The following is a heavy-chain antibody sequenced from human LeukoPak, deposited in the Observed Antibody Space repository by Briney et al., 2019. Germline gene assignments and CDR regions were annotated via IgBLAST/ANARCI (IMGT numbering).Heavy chain of an antibody. V-gene: IGHV3-21*01. J-gene: IGHJ6*02. CDR2: ISGSSSYI. D-gene: IGHD6-13*01. CDR1: GFTFSSYS. Sequence: KSGGSLRLSCAASGFTFSSYSMNWVRQAPGKGLEWVSSISGSSSYIYYADSVKGRFTISRDNAKNSLYLQMNSLRAEDTAVYYCARGMKQQLFYYYYGMDVWGQGTTVTVSS. CDR3: ARGMKQQLFYYYYGMDV.